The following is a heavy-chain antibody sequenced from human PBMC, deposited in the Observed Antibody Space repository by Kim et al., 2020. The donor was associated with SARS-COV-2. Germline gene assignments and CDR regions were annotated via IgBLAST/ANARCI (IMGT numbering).Heavy chain of an antibody. CDR2: ISWNSGSI. J-gene: IGHJ4*02. D-gene: IGHD6-13*01. Sequence: GGSLRLSCAASGFTFDDYAMHWVRQAPGKGLEWVSGISWNSGSIGYADSVKGRFTISRDNAKNSLYLQMNNLRAEDTALYYCAKDTGRTGSSWYGPVDYWGQGTLVTVSS. CDR3: AKDTGRTGSSWYGPVDY. CDR1: GFTFDDYA. V-gene: IGHV3-9*01.